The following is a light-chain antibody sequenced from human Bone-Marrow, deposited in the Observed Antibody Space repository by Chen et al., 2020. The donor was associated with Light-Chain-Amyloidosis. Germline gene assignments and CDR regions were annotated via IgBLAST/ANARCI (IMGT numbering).Light chain of an antibody. CDR2: KNN. CDR3: AAWDGSLSGYV. J-gene: IGLJ1*01. Sequence: QPVLPRPPAASRTPGQTVPIACSGASSDIGSNYVYWYQHFPGAAPTLLIHKNNQPPSGVPARFSASTSGTSAFLAISGLRSEDEADYYCAAWDGSLSGYVFGTGTKVIVL. V-gene: IGLV1-47*01. CDR1: SSDIGSNY.